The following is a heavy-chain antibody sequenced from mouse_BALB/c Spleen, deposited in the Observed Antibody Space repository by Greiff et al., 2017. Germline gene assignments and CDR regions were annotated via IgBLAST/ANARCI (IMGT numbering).Heavy chain of an antibody. CDR3: ARPTVVALYAMDY. D-gene: IGHD1-1*01. CDR2: IYPGDGDT. J-gene: IGHJ4*01. V-gene: IGHV1-80*01. Sequence: VQLQQSGAELVRPGSSVKISCKASGYAFSSYWMNWVKQRPGQGLEWIGQIYPGDGDTNYNGKFKGKATLTADKSSSTAYMQLSSLTSEDSAVYFCARPTVVALYAMDYWGQGTSVTVSS. CDR1: GYAFSSYW.